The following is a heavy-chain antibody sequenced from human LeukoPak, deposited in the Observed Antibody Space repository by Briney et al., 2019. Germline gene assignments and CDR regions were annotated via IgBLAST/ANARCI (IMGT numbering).Heavy chain of an antibody. CDR3: ASGPPGYDFEVGFDY. V-gene: IGHV1-46*01. CDR1: GYTFTSYY. Sequence: ASVKVSCKASGYTFTSYYMHWVRQAPGQGLEWMGINNPSGGSTSYAQKFQGRVTMTRDTSTSTVYMELSSLRSEDTAVYYCASGPPGYDFEVGFDYWGQGTLVTVSS. J-gene: IGHJ4*02. CDR2: NNPSGGST. D-gene: IGHD3-3*01.